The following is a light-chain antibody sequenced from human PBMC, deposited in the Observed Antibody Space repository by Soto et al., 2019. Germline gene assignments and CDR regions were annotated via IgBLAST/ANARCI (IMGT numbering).Light chain of an antibody. CDR3: QQYGSSPWT. J-gene: IGKJ1*01. Sequence: EIVLTQSPGTLSLSPGERATLSCSASQSVSSSYLAWYQQKPGQAPRLLIYGALSRATGIPDRFSGSGSGTDFTLTISRLEPEDFAVYYCQQYGSSPWTFGQGTKVEIK. CDR1: QSVSSSY. CDR2: GAL. V-gene: IGKV3-20*01.